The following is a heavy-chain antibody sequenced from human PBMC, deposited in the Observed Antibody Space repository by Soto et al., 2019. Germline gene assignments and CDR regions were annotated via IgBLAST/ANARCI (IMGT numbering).Heavy chain of an antibody. CDR3: ERVKYRKWGAGQWFDT. CDR1: GFTFSSYW. J-gene: IGHJ5*02. V-gene: IGHV3-7*01. Sequence: GGSLRLSCAASGFTFSSYWMSWVRQAPGKGLEWVANIKPDGNEKYYVDSVKGRFTISRDNAKNSLYLQMNTVRAEDTAVYYCERVKYRKWGAGQWFDTWGQGTLATVSS. D-gene: IGHD3-16*01. CDR2: IKPDGNEK.